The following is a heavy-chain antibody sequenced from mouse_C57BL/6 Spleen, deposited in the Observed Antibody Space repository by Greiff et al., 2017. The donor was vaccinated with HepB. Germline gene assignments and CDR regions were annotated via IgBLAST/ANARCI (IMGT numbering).Heavy chain of an antibody. J-gene: IGHJ2*01. CDR3: ARDDYYGSSSCYFDY. CDR1: GFTFSSYA. CDR2: ISDGGSYT. V-gene: IGHV5-4*01. D-gene: IGHD1-1*01. Sequence: EVQLVESGGGLVKPGGSLKLSCAASGFTFSSYAMSWVRQTPEKRLEWVATISDGGSYTYYPDNVKGRFTISRDNAKNNLYLQMSHLKSEDTAMYYCARDDYYGSSSCYFDYWGQGTTLTVSS.